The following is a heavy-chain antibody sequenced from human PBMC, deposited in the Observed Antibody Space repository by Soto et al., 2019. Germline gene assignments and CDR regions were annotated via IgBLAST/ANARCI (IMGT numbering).Heavy chain of an antibody. CDR2: IKQDGSEK. CDR1: GFTFSSYW. J-gene: IGHJ6*02. Sequence: HPGGSLRLSCAASGFTFSSYWMSWVRQAPGKGLEWVANIKQDGSEKYYVDSVKGRFTISRDNAKNSLYLQMNSLRAEDTAVYYCARGPNPRSNYYYYYGMDVWGQGTTVTVSS. V-gene: IGHV3-7*05. CDR3: ARGPNPRSNYYYYYGMDV. D-gene: IGHD4-4*01.